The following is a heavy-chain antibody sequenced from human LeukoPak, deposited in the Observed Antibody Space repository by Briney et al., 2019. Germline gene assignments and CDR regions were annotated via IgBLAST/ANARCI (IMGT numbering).Heavy chain of an antibody. D-gene: IGHD2-2*01. V-gene: IGHV4-39*01. J-gene: IGHJ5*02. CDR1: GGSISSSSYY. Sequence: SETLSLTCTVSGGSISSSSYYWGWIRQPPGKGLEWIGSIYYSGSTYYNPSLKSRVTISVDTSKNQFFLKLSSVTAADTAVYYCARKWEYQLPPGGDNWFDPWGQGTLVTVSS. CDR3: ARKWEYQLPPGGDNWFDP. CDR2: IYYSGST.